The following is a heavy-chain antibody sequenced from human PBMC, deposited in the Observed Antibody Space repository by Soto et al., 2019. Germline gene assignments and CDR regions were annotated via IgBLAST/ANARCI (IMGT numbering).Heavy chain of an antibody. D-gene: IGHD2-8*01. CDR2: IWYDGSNK. CDR1: GFTFSSYG. J-gene: IGHJ6*02. V-gene: IGHV3-33*01. CDR3: ARALAVYLPYEGMDV. Sequence: PGGSLRLSCAASGFTFSSYGMHWVRQAPGKGLEWVAVIWYDGSNKYYADSVKGRFTISRDNSKNTLYLQMNSLRAEDTAVYYRARALAVYLPYEGMDVWGQGTTVTVSS.